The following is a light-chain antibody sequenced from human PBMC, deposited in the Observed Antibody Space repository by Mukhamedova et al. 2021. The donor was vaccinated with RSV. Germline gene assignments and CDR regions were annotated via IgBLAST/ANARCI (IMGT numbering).Light chain of an antibody. CDR1: QDIENF. V-gene: IGKV1-33*01. CDR2: DAS. Sequence: GDRVSITCQASQDIENFLTWYQHKPGEAPKPLIYDASNLETGVPSRFSGSGSGTYFTLTINNLQPEDVATYYCQHYYNLPRAFGP. CDR3: QHYYNLPRA. J-gene: IGKJ3*01.